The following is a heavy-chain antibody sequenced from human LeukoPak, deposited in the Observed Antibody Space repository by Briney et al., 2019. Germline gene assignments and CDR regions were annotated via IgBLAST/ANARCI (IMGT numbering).Heavy chain of an antibody. CDR1: LFSFSSYD. CDR2: ISGSGDTT. CDR3: ANPHGSSSSYYFDY. V-gene: IGHV3-23*01. Sequence: GGSLRLSCAASLFSFSSYDMSWVRQAPGKGLEWVSAISGSGDTTYSADSVKGRSTISRDNSKNTLYLQMNSLRAEDTAVYYCANPHGSSSSYYFDYWGQGTLVTVSS. J-gene: IGHJ4*02. D-gene: IGHD6-13*01.